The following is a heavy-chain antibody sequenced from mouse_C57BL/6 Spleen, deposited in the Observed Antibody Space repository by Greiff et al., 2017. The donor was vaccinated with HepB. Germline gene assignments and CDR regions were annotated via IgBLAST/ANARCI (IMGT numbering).Heavy chain of an antibody. J-gene: IGHJ4*01. D-gene: IGHD1-1*01. CDR3: ARGPYYYGSPYYAMDY. Sequence: EVQRVESGGGLVKPGGSLKLSCAASGFTFSDYGMHWVRQAPEKGLEWVAYISSGSSTIYYADTVKGRFTISRDNAKNTLFLQMTSLRSEDTAMYYCARGPYYYGSPYYAMDYWGQGTSVTVSS. CDR1: GFTFSDYG. V-gene: IGHV5-17*01. CDR2: ISSGSSTI.